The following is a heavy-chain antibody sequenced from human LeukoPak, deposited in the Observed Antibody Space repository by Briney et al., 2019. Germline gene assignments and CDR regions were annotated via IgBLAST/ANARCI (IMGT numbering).Heavy chain of an antibody. J-gene: IGHJ4*02. CDR1: GYSFTTFP. Sequence: GASVEVSCKASGYSFTTFPIHWVRQAPGQAPEWVGWIHTGNGDTKYSQAFQDRVTTARDTPATTAFMELSSLRSEDTAVSYCARDAAGLLDHWGQGTLVTVSS. D-gene: IGHD6-25*01. V-gene: IGHV1-3*04. CDR2: IHTGNGDT. CDR3: ARDAAGLLDH.